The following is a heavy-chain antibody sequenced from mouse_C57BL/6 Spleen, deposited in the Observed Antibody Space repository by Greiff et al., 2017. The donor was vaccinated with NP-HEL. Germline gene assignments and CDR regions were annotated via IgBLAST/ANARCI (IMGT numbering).Heavy chain of an antibody. CDR3: AREGANWDSYYAMDY. J-gene: IGHJ4*01. CDR1: GFTFSDYY. D-gene: IGHD4-1*01. Sequence: EVKLVESEGGLVQPGRSMKLSCTASGFTFSDYYMAWVRQVPEKGLEWVANINYDGSSTYYLDSLKSRFIISRDNAKNILYLQMSSLKSEDTATYYCAREGANWDSYYAMDYWGQGTSVTVSS. CDR2: INYDGSST. V-gene: IGHV5-16*01.